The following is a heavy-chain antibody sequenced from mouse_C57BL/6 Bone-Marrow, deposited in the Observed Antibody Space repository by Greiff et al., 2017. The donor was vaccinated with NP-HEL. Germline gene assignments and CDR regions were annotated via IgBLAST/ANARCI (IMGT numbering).Heavy chain of an antibody. CDR2: IYPGNSDT. J-gene: IGHJ1*03. V-gene: IGHV1-5*01. D-gene: IGHD2-5*01. CDR3: TTTYYSNYLWYFDV. CDR1: GYTFTSYW. Sequence: EVQRVESGTVLARPGASVKMSCKTSGYTFTSYWMHWVKQRPGQGLEWIGAIYPGNSDTSYNQKFKGKAKLTAVTSASTAYMELSSLTNEDSAVYYCTTTYYSNYLWYFDVWGTGTTVTVSS.